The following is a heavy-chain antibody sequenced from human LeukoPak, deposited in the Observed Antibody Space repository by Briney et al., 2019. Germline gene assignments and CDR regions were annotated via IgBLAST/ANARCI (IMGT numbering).Heavy chain of an antibody. CDR1: GFTFSSYA. D-gene: IGHD2-15*01. CDR3: AKGNGYCSGGSCYSHDAFDI. V-gene: IGHV3-23*01. J-gene: IGHJ3*02. CDR2: ISGSGGST. Sequence: GGSLRLACAASGFTFSSYAMSWVRQAPGKGLEWVSAISGSGGSTYYADSVKGRFTISRDNSKNTLYLQMNSLRAEDTAVYYCAKGNGYCSGGSCYSHDAFDIWGQGTMVTVSS.